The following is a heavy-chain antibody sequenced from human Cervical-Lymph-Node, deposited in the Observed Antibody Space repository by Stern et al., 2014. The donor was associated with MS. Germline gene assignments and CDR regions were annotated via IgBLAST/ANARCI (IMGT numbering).Heavy chain of an antibody. D-gene: IGHD1-7*01. CDR2: INAGNGNT. CDR1: GYTFTSYA. J-gene: IGHJ5*02. CDR3: ARVAQYNWNFNLGYNWFDP. Sequence: QVQLVQSGAEVKKPGASVKVSCKASGYTFTSYAMHWVRQAPGQRLEWMGWINAGNGNTKYSQKFQGRVTITRDTSASTAYMELSSLRSEDTAVYYCARVAQYNWNFNLGYNWFDPWGQGTLVTVSS. V-gene: IGHV1-3*01.